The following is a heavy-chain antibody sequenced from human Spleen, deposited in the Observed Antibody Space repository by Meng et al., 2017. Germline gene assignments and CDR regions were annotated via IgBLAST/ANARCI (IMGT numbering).Heavy chain of an antibody. J-gene: IGHJ2*01. D-gene: IGHD3-10*01. Sequence: QVPPPQWGAGLLKPSETLSPTCVVSGGSFSDYYWSWLRQPPGKGLEWIGEINQSGSTNYNPSLKSRVTMSIDTSKNQISLKLSSVTAADTAVYYCARGVVGDYWYFDLWGRGTLVTVSS. CDR1: GGSFSDYY. CDR3: ARGVVGDYWYFDL. CDR2: INQSGST. V-gene: IGHV4-34*01.